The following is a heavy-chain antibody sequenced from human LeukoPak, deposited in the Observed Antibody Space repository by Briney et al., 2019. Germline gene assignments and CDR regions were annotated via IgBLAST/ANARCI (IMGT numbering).Heavy chain of an antibody. CDR3: ARDPYSGNYGPYYYYYMDV. J-gene: IGHJ6*03. D-gene: IGHD1-26*01. Sequence: GSLRLSCAASGFTFSSYNMKWVRQAPGKGPEWVSSITSSSSYIYYAASVKGRFTISRDNAKNSLYLQMDSLRVEDTAVYYCARDPYSGNYGPYYYYYMDVWGKGTTVTISS. V-gene: IGHV3-21*06. CDR2: ITSSSSYI. CDR1: GFTFSSYN.